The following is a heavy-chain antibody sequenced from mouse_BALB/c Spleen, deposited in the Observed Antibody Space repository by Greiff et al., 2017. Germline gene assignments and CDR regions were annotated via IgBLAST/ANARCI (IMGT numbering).Heavy chain of an antibody. CDR3: ERKDTYYGSSPWFAY. V-gene: IGHV3-2*02. J-gene: IGHJ3*01. Sequence: EVQLVESGPGLVKPSQSLSLTCTVTGYSITSDYAWNWIRQFPGNKLEWMGYISYSGSTSYNPSLKSRNSITRDTSNNQFFLQLNSVTTEDTAAYYCERKDTYYGSSPWFAYWGQGTLVTVSA. CDR1: GYSITSDYA. CDR2: ISYSGST. D-gene: IGHD1-1*01.